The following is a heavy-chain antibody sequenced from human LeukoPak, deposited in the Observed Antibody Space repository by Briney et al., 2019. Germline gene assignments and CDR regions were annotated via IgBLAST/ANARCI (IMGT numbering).Heavy chain of an antibody. V-gene: IGHV1-2*02. Sequence: ASVKVSCKASGYTLTGFYLHWVRQAPGQGLEWMGWINPNSGGTHYAQKFQGRLTMTRDTSISTAYMDLSRLRSDDTAVYYCARDLGAYCSGGSCYSGYGNGWFDPWGQGTLVTVSS. CDR1: GYTLTGFY. D-gene: IGHD2-15*01. CDR2: INPNSGGT. CDR3: ARDLGAYCSGGSCYSGYGNGWFDP. J-gene: IGHJ5*02.